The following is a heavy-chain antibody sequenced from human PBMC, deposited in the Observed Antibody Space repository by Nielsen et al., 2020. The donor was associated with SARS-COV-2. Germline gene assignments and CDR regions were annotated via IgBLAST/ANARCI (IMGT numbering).Heavy chain of an antibody. V-gene: IGHV3-30-3*01. Sequence: WIRQPPGKGLEWVAVISYDGSNKYYADSVKGRFTISRDNSKNTLYLQMNSLRAEDTAVYYCARDWSSGSGSSYYYYGMDVWGQGTPVTVS. CDR3: ARDWSSGSGSSYYYYGMDV. CDR2: ISYDGSNK. J-gene: IGHJ6*02. D-gene: IGHD3-10*01.